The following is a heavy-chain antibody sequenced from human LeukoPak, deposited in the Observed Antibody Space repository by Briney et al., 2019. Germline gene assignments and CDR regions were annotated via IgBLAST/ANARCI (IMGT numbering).Heavy chain of an antibody. D-gene: IGHD3-10*01. CDR3: ARGLLRYGSAYSDY. V-gene: IGHV1-2*02. CDR2: INPNSGGT. J-gene: IGHJ4*02. CDR1: GYTFTGYY. Sequence: ASVKVSCKASGYTFTGYYMHWVRQAAGQGLEWMGWINPNSGGTNYAQKFQGRVTMTRDTSISTAYMELSRLRSDDTAVYYCARGLLRYGSAYSDYWGQGTLVTVSS.